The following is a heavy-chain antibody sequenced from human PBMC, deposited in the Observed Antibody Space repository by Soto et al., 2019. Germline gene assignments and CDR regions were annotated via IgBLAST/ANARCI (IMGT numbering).Heavy chain of an antibody. CDR3: ARLVIGRDGYNKYNWFDP. CDR2: IYYSGST. CDR1: GGSISSSSYY. J-gene: IGHJ5*02. D-gene: IGHD5-12*01. Sequence: SETLSLTCTVSGGSISSSSYYWGWIRQPPGKGLEWIGSIYYSGSTYYNPSLKSRVTISVDTSKNQFSLKLSSVTAADTAVYYCARLVIGRDGYNKYNWFDPWGQGTLVTVSS. V-gene: IGHV4-39*01.